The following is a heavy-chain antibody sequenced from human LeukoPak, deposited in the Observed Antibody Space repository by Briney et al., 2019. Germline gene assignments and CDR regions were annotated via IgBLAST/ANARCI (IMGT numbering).Heavy chain of an antibody. CDR2: INHSGST. Sequence: SETLSFTCAVYGGSFSGYYWSWTRQPPGKGLEWIGEINHSGSTNYNPSLKSRVTISVDTSKNQFSLKLSSVTAADTAVYYCARGYPRITMVRGVQNWFDPWGQGTLVTVSS. V-gene: IGHV4-34*01. J-gene: IGHJ5*02. D-gene: IGHD3-10*01. CDR1: GGSFSGYY. CDR3: ARGYPRITMVRGVQNWFDP.